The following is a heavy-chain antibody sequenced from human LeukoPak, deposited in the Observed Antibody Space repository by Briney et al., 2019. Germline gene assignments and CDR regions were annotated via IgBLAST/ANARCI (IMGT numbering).Heavy chain of an antibody. CDR3: ARDGRYYGSGSYYTYYYYGMDV. CDR1: GGSISRYY. Sequence: SETLSLTCTVSGGSISRYYWSWIRQPAGKGLEWIGRIYTSGSTNYNPSLKSRVTMSVDTSKNQFSLKLSSVTAADTAVYYCARDGRYYGSGSYYTYYYYGMDVWAQGTTVTVPS. J-gene: IGHJ6*02. D-gene: IGHD3-10*01. V-gene: IGHV4-4*07. CDR2: IYTSGST.